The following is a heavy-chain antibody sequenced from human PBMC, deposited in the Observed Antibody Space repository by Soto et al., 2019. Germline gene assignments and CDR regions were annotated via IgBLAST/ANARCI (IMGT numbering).Heavy chain of an antibody. CDR2: IIPIFGTP. CDR1: GGTFSSYA. V-gene: IGHV1-69*13. D-gene: IGHD1-26*01. J-gene: IGHJ5*02. CDR3: ARDREYSGSYQVAWFDP. Sequence: SVKVSCKASGGTFSSYAISWVRQAPGQGLEWMGGIIPIFGTPNYAQKFQGRVTITADESTSTAYMELSSLRSEDTAVYYCARDREYSGSYQVAWFDPWGQGTLVTVSS.